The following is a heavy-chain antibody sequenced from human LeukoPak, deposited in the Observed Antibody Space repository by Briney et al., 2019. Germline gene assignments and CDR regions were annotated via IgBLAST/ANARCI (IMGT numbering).Heavy chain of an antibody. CDR1: GGSIGSSSYY. CDR3: ARDRTYSSGFET. CDR2: IYYGENA. V-gene: IGHV4-39*07. Sequence: SETLSLTCTVSGGSIGSSSYYWGWIRQPPGKGLEWIGSIYYGENASYNASLKSRITISVDTSKNEFSLKLTSVTATDTAIYYCARDRTYSSGFETWGQGTLVTVSS. J-gene: IGHJ5*02. D-gene: IGHD6-19*01.